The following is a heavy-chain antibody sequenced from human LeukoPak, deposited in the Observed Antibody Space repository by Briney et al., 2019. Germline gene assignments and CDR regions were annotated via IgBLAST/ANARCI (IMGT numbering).Heavy chain of an antibody. V-gene: IGHV5-51*01. CDR2: IYPGDSDT. D-gene: IGHD3-10*01. CDR1: GYSFTSYW. CDR3: ARHQGSYYGSADY. J-gene: IGHJ4*02. Sequence: GASLQISCKGSGYSFTSYWIGWVRQLPGKGLEWMGIIYPGDSDTRYSPSFQGQVTISADKSISTAYLQWSSLKASDTAMYYCARHQGSYYGSADYWGQGTLVTVSS.